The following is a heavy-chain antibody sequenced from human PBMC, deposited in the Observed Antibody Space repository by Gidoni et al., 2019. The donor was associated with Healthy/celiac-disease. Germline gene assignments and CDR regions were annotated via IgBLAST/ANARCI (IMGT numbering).Heavy chain of an antibody. CDR3: ARDKNSGYDYWFDP. CDR1: VGTFSSYA. J-gene: IGHJ5*02. D-gene: IGHD5-12*01. CDR2: IIPIFGTA. Sequence: QVQLVQSGAEVKKPGSSVKVSCKASVGTFSSYAISWGRQAPGQGLEWMGGIIPIFGTANYAQKFQGRVTITADESTSTAYMELSSLRSEDTAVYYCARDKNSGYDYWFDPWGQGTLVTVSS. V-gene: IGHV1-69*01.